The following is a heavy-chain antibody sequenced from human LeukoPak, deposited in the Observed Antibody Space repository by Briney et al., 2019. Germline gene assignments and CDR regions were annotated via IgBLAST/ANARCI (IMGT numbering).Heavy chain of an antibody. CDR2: ISYDGSNK. V-gene: IGHV3-30-3*01. CDR3: ARVKYYYDSSGNYFDY. D-gene: IGHD3-22*01. J-gene: IGHJ4*02. Sequence: GGSLRLSCAASGFTFSSYAMHWVRQAPGKGLEWVAVISYDGSNKYYADSVKGRFTISRDNAKNSLYLQMNSLRAEDTAVYYCARVKYYYDSSGNYFDYWGQRTLVTVSS. CDR1: GFTFSSYA.